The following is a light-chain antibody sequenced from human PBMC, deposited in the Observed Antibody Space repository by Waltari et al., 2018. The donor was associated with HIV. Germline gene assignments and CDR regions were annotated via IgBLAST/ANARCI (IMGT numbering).Light chain of an antibody. CDR1: VLPNQY. CDR3: QAADSSGSYFV. J-gene: IGLJ1*01. CDR2: KDR. Sequence: SYELTQPPSVSVSPGQTARIPCSGDVLPNQYTFWYQQKSGQAPVLVVYKDRERPAGIPERFSGSSSGTTVTLFIVGVQAEDEADYYCQAADSSGSYFVVGTGTKVTGL. V-gene: IGLV3-25*03.